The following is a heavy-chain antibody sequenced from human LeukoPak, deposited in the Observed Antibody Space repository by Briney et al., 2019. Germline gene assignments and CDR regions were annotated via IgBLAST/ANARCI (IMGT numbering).Heavy chain of an antibody. Sequence: VASVKVSCKTSGYTFTDYYIHWIRQAPGQGLEWVASINPNSAATKYAQKFQGRVTLTRDTSITTAYMDLTSLKSDDTAVYHCAREGYCGRGSCYTPERHFDNWGQGTLVTVSS. CDR1: GYTFTDYY. V-gene: IGHV1-2*02. D-gene: IGHD2-15*01. J-gene: IGHJ4*02. CDR2: INPNSAAT. CDR3: AREGYCGRGSCYTPERHFDN.